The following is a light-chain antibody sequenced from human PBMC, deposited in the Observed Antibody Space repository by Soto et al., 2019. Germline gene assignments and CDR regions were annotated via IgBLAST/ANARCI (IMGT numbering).Light chain of an antibody. Sequence: EIVLTQSPATLSLSPGERATLSCRASQSVSSYLAWYQQKPGQAPRLLIYDASNRATGIPARFSGSGSGTDFTLTISSREPEDFAVYYCQQRGWTFGQGTKVEIK. CDR3: QQRGWT. CDR1: QSVSSY. V-gene: IGKV3-11*01. J-gene: IGKJ1*01. CDR2: DAS.